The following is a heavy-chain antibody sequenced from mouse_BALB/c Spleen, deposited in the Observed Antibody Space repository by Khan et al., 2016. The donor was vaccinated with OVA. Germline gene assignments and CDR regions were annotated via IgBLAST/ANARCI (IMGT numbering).Heavy chain of an antibody. CDR2: IDPFSGGT. D-gene: IGHD2-2*01. Sequence: IQLVQSGPELMKPGASVKISCKASGYPFTTYYIHWVIQSHGKSLEWIGFIDPFSGGTTYNQKFKGKATLTADKSSSTAHIHLSNLTSEDSAVYYCTRHGYVAWFTYWGQGTLVTVSA. CDR3: TRHGYVAWFTY. J-gene: IGHJ3*01. V-gene: IGHV1S135*01. CDR1: GYPFTTYY.